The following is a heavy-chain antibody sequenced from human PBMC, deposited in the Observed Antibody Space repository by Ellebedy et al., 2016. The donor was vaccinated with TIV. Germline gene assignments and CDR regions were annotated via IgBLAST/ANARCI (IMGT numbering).Heavy chain of an antibody. J-gene: IGHJ6*02. V-gene: IGHV4-34*01. D-gene: IGHD3-9*01. CDR3: AREMGYDTLTGNYGMDV. Sequence: MPSETLSLTCAVYGGSFSGYYWSWIRQPPGKGLEWIGEINHSGSTNYNPSLTSRVTISVDTSKNQFSLKLSSVTAADTAVYYCAREMGYDTLTGNYGMDVWGQGTTVTVSS. CDR1: GGSFSGYY. CDR2: INHSGST.